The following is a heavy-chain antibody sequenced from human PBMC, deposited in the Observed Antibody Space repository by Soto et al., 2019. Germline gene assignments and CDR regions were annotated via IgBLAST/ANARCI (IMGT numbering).Heavy chain of an antibody. J-gene: IGHJ4*02. Sequence: QVHLVESGGGVVQPGRSLRLSCAASGFTFRNYGMHWVRQDPGKGLGWVAVIWYDGSNENYADSVKGRFTISRDNSKNTLYLQMNSLRAEDTAVYHCARDGADTYLPDYWGQGTLVTVSS. CDR2: IWYDGSNE. CDR1: GFTFRNYG. CDR3: ARDGADTYLPDY. V-gene: IGHV3-33*01. D-gene: IGHD6-19*01.